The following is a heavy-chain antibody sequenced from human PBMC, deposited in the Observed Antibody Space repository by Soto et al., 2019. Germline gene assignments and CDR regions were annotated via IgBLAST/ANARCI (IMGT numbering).Heavy chain of an antibody. V-gene: IGHV3-53*04. CDR3: VRGVNTRSYYYYYMDV. CDR1: GFTVSSNY. Sequence: EVQLVESGGGLVQPGGSLRLSCAASGFTVSSNYMSWVRQAPGKGLEWVSVIYSGGSTYYADSVKGRFTISRHNSKNTXXXXXXXXXXXXTAVYYCVRGVNTRSYYYYYMDVWGKGTTVTVSS. CDR2: IYSGGST. J-gene: IGHJ6*03. D-gene: IGHD3-10*02.